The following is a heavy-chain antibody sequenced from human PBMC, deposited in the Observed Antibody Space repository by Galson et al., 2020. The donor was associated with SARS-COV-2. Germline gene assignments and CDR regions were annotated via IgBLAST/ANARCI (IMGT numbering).Heavy chain of an antibody. D-gene: IGHD1-1*01. CDR2: IYPGDSDT. CDR3: ASPGGYNWNAGWGGVFGY. Sequence: GESLKISCKGSGYSFTSYWIGWVRQMPGKGLEWMGIIYPGDSDTRYSPSFQGQVTISADKSISTAYLQWSSLKASDTAMYYCASPGGYNWNAGWGGVFGYWGQGTLVTVSS. J-gene: IGHJ4*02. CDR1: GYSFTSYW. V-gene: IGHV5-51*01.